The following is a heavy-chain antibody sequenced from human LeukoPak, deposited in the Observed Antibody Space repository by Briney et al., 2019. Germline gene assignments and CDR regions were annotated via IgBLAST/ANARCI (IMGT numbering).Heavy chain of an antibody. CDR3: ARVGGAPLGAFDI. CDR2: IYYSGSS. J-gene: IGHJ3*02. Sequence: SETLSLTCSVSGAPISSYYWSWIRQAPGKRLEWIGYIYYSGSSNYNPSLKSRVTISKDMSKNQFSLRLTSVAAADTAVYYCARVGGAPLGAFDIWGQGTLVSVSS. D-gene: IGHD3-16*01. V-gene: IGHV4-59*01. CDR1: GAPISSYY.